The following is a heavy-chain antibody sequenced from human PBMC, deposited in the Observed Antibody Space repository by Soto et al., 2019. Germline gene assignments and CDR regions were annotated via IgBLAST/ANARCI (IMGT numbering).Heavy chain of an antibody. CDR2: INAGNGNT. Sequence: ASVKVSCKASGYTFTGYAMHWVRQAPGQRLEWMGWINAGNGNTKYSQKFQGRVTITRDTSASTAYMKLSSLRSEDTAVYYCARAVAVAADFDYWGQGTLVTVSS. J-gene: IGHJ4*02. D-gene: IGHD6-19*01. CDR1: GYTFTGYA. V-gene: IGHV1-3*01. CDR3: ARAVAVAADFDY.